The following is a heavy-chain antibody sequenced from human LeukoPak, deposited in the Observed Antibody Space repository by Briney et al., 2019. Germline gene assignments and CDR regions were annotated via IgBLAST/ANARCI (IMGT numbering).Heavy chain of an antibody. CDR3: ARGPDPFNYGMDV. J-gene: IGHJ6*02. V-gene: IGHV3-66*01. D-gene: IGHD1-14*01. CDR2: IYSGGST. CDR1: GFTFSSYG. Sequence: PGGSLRLSCAASGFTFSSYGMSWVRQAPGKGLEWVSVIYSGGSTYYADSVKGRFTISRDNSKNTLYLQMNSLRAEDTAVYYCARGPDPFNYGMDVWGQGTTVTVSS.